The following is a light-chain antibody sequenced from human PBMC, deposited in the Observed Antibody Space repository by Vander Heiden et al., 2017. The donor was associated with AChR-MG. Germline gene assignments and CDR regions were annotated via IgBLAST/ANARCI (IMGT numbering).Light chain of an antibody. Sequence: QTVVTQEPSFSVSPGGTVTLTCGLSSGSVSTSYYPSWYQQTPGQAPRTLIYSTTLRSSGVPDRFSGSILGNKAALTITGAQADDESDYYCVLYMGSGTWMFGGGTKLTVL. CDR3: VLYMGSGTWM. J-gene: IGLJ3*02. CDR1: SGSVSTSYY. V-gene: IGLV8-61*01. CDR2: STT.